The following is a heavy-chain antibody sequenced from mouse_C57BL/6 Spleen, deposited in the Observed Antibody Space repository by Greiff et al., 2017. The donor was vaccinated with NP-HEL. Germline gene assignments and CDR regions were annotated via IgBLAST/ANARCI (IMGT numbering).Heavy chain of an antibody. J-gene: IGHJ1*03. D-gene: IGHD1-1*01. CDR3: AREANYYGSSGYVDV. V-gene: IGHV3-6*01. Sequence: EVKLQESGPGLVKPSQSLSLTCSVTGYSITSGYYWNWIRQFPGNKLEWMGYISYDGSNNYNPSLKNRISITRDTSKNQFFLKLNSVTTEDTATYYCAREANYYGSSGYVDVWGTGTTVTVSS. CDR2: ISYDGSN. CDR1: GYSITSGYY.